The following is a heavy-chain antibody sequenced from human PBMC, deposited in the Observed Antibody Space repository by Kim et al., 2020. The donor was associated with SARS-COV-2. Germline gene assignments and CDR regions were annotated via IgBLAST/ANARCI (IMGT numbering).Heavy chain of an antibody. J-gene: IGHJ4*02. CDR3: ARDPGGTGTTWDY. Sequence: YADSGKGRFTISRDNAKNSLYLQMNSLGAEDTAVYYCARDPGGTGTTWDYWGQGTLVTVSS. D-gene: IGHD1-7*01. V-gene: IGHV3-21*01.